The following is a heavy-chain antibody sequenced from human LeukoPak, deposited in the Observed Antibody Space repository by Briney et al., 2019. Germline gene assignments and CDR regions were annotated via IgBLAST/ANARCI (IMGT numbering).Heavy chain of an antibody. D-gene: IGHD3-22*01. Sequence: PGGSLRLSCAASGFXFSDYYMTWIRQAPGRGLEWVSYISGSSSDTNYADSVKGRFTISRDNAKNSLSLQMNSLSADDTALYYCARYSFDGSDYLLDYWGQGTLVTVSS. J-gene: IGHJ4*02. CDR2: ISGSSSDT. CDR3: ARYSFDGSDYLLDY. V-gene: IGHV3-11*03. CDR1: GFXFSDYY.